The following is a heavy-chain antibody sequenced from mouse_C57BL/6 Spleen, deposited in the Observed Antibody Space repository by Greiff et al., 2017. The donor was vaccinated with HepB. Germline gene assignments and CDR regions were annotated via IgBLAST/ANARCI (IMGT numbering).Heavy chain of an antibody. CDR3: ARGGYYGNYFYYAMDY. CDR2: INPSNGGT. J-gene: IGHJ4*01. D-gene: IGHD2-1*01. Sequence: QVQLQQPGTALVKPGASVKLSCKASGYTFTSYWMHWVKQRPGQGLEWIGNINPSNGGTNYNEKFKSKATLTVDKSSSTAYMQLSSLTSEDSAVYYCARGGYYGNYFYYAMDYWGQGTSVTVSS. CDR1: GYTFTSYW. V-gene: IGHV1-53*01.